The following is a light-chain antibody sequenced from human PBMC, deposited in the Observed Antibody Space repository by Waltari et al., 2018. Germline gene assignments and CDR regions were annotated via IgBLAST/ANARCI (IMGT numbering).Light chain of an antibody. CDR1: EDIGTY. CDR2: AAS. V-gene: IGKV1-12*01. Sequence: DIVMTQSPSSMSASVGDRITMTCRASEDIGTYLAWYQQKPGEAPQLLISAASILQSGVPSRFSGSGSGTDFTLTISILLPEDFATYFCQQADSFPLTFGGGTKVEVK. J-gene: IGKJ4*01. CDR3: QQADSFPLT.